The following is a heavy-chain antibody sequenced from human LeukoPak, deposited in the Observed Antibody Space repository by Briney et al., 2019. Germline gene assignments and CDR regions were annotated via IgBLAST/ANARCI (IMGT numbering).Heavy chain of an antibody. CDR2: VYSGGST. V-gene: IGHV3-66*01. CDR1: GFTVSSNY. CDR3: ATADSGSYYSGFDY. Sequence: HPGGSLRLSCAASGFTVSSNYMSWVRQAPGKGLEWVSVVYSGGSTHYADSVKGRFTISRDNSKNTLYLHMNSLRAEDTAVYYCATADSGSYYSGFDYWGQGTLVIVSS. D-gene: IGHD1-26*01. J-gene: IGHJ4*02.